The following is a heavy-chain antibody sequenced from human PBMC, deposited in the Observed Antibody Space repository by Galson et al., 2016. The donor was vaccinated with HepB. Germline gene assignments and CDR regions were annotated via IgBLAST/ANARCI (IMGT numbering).Heavy chain of an antibody. Sequence: SETLSLTCNVSGDSINSDRYYWAWLRQPPGKGLEWIGSVYYNGRSYYNPSLKSRVTISVDTSKNQFPLSLNSVPAPDTAVYYCARHINTPFSRGSLYYFDYWGQGTLVTISS. J-gene: IGHJ4*02. CDR2: VYYNGRS. D-gene: IGHD1-26*01. CDR3: ARHINTPFSRGSLYYFDY. V-gene: IGHV4-39*01. CDR1: GDSINSDRYY.